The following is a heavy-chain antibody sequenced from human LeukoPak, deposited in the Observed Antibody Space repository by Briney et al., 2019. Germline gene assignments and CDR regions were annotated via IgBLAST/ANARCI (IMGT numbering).Heavy chain of an antibody. Sequence: SETLSLTCTVSGGSISSYYWSWIRQPPGKGLEWIGYIYYSGSTNYNPSLKSRVTISVDTSKNQFSLKLSSVTAADTAVYYCARLTEVDGHNYWGQGTLVTVSS. CDR2: IYYSGST. V-gene: IGHV4-59*01. CDR3: ARLTEVDGHNY. D-gene: IGHD5-24*01. J-gene: IGHJ4*02. CDR1: GGSISSYY.